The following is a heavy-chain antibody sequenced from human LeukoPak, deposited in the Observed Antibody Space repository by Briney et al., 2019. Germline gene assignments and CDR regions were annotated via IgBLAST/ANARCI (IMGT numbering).Heavy chain of an antibody. CDR1: GVSFSGYY. D-gene: IGHD2-2*01. CDR3: ARSKKGYIVVVPAAMGWFDP. Sequence: SETLSLTCAVYGVSFSGYYWSWIRQPPGKGLEWIGEINHSGSTNYNPSLKSRVTISVDTSKNQFSLKLSSVTAADTAVYYCARSKKGYIVVVPAAMGWFDPWGQGTLVTVSS. CDR2: INHSGST. J-gene: IGHJ5*02. V-gene: IGHV4-34*01.